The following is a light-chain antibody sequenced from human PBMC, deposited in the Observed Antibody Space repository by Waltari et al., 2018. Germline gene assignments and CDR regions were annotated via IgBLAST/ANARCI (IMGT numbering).Light chain of an antibody. J-gene: IGKJ1*01. V-gene: IGKV1-12*01. CDR3: QQGSSFPWT. CDR2: GAS. CDR1: HDIAGW. Sequence: DIKMTQSPSSVSASVGDRVTITCRASHDIAGWLAWYQQKPGKATKVLISGASNLQSGVPSRFSGSVSGTDFTLTISSLQPGDFATYFCQQGSSFPWTFGQGTNVEIK.